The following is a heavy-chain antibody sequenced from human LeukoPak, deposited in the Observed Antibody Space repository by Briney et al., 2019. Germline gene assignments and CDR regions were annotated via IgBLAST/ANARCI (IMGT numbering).Heavy chain of an antibody. D-gene: IGHD3-9*01. V-gene: IGHV1-18*01. CDR2: ICAKNGEI. Sequence: GASVKVSCKASGYTFSSYGFSWVRQARGQGLEWMGWICAKNGEIHYAPKFQGRLTMATDTSTSTAYMELRSLRSDDTAVYFCARDPYHEILPGHGSSMGYWGQGTLVTVSS. CDR3: ARDPYHEILPGHGSSMGY. J-gene: IGHJ4*02. CDR1: GYTFSSYG.